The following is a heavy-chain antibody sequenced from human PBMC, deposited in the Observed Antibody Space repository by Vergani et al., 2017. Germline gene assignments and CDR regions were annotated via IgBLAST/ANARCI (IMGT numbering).Heavy chain of an antibody. J-gene: IGHJ4*02. CDR1: GYTFTSYG. CDR2: ISAYNGNT. Sequence: QVQLVQSGAEVKKPGASVKVSCKASGYTFTSYGISWVRQAPGQGLEWMGWISAYNGNTNYAQKLQGRVTMTRDTSINTAYMELSRLRSDDTAVYYCARGWSGYSTSWFFEYWGQGTPVTVSS. V-gene: IGHV1-18*01. CDR3: ARGWSGYSTSWFFEY. D-gene: IGHD6-13*01.